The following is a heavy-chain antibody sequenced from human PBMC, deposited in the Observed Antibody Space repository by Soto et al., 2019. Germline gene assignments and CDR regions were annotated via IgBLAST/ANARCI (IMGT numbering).Heavy chain of an antibody. J-gene: IGHJ6*02. CDR2: ISWDGGST. CDR3: AKAYDFPSGPYGMDV. V-gene: IGHV3-43*01. Sequence: GGSLRLSCAASGFTFDDYTMHWVRQAPGKGLEWVSLISWDGGSTYYADSVKGRFTISRDNSKNSLYLQMNSLRTEDTALYYCAKAYDFPSGPYGMDVWGQGTTVTVSS. D-gene: IGHD3-16*01. CDR1: GFTFDDYT.